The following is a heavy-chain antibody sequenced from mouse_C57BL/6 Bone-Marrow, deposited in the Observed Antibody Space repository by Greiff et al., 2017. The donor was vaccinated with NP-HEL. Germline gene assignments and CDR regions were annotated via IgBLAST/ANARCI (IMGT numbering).Heavy chain of an antibody. V-gene: IGHV1-22*01. CDR2: INPNNGGT. D-gene: IGHD2-4*01. CDR1: GYTFTDYN. CDR3: ATRRAYDYDDAMDY. J-gene: IGHJ4*01. Sequence: EVQLQQSGPELVKPGASVKMSCKASGYTFTDYNMHWVKQSHGKSLEWIGYINPNNGGTSYNQKFKGKATLTVNKSSSTAYMELRSLTSEDSAVYYCATRRAYDYDDAMDYWGQGTSVTVSS.